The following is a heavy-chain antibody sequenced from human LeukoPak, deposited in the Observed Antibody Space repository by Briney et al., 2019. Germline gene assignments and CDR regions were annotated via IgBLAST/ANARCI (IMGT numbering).Heavy chain of an antibody. CDR1: GGSISSTSYY. Sequence: PSETLSLTCTVSGGSISSTSYYWGWIRQPPGKGLEWIGSIYYSGSTYYNPSLKSRVTISVDTSKNQFSLRLSSVTAADTAVYYCARRGSITMVRGTPFDYWGQGTLVAVSS. J-gene: IGHJ4*02. D-gene: IGHD3-10*01. V-gene: IGHV4-39*01. CDR3: ARRGSITMVRGTPFDY. CDR2: IYYSGST.